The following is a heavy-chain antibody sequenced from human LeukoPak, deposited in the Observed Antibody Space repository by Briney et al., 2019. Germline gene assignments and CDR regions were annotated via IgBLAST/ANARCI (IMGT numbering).Heavy chain of an antibody. CDR2: IRYDGSNK. CDR1: GFPFSSYG. CDR3: AKDWTYYGSGSYYLPYYFDY. Sequence: GSLSLSCAASGFPFSSYGMHWVRPAPGKGLEWVAFIRYDGSNKYYADSVKGRFTISRDNSKNTLYLQMNSLRAEDTAVYYCAKDWTYYGSGSYYLPYYFDYWGQGTLVTVSS. V-gene: IGHV3-30*02. D-gene: IGHD3-10*01. J-gene: IGHJ4*02.